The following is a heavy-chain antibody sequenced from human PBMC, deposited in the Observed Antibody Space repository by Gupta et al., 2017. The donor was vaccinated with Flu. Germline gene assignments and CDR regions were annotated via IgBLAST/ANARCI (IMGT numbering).Heavy chain of an antibody. CDR3: AKDIRPVAGHGGTNYYYHGMDV. V-gene: IGHV1-46*02. J-gene: IGHJ6*02. Sequence: QAQLIQSGAEVKKPGASVKVSCKASGDTFNLYSFHWVRQDPGQGLEWMGVINPSDGSTNSAQDFQGRVTMTRDTSTSTVDMELTSLRSEDTAIYYCAKDIRPVAGHGGTNYYYHGMDVWGQGTTVTVSS. CDR1: GDTFNLYS. D-gene: IGHD6-19*01. CDR2: INPSDGST.